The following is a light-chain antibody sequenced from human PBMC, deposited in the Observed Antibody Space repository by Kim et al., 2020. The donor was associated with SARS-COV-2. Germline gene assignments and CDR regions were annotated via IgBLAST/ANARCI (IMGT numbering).Light chain of an antibody. CDR3: NSRDSSGNHWV. V-gene: IGLV3-19*01. CDR1: SLRTSY. Sequence: LGQTVRITCQGDSLRTSYASWYQQKPGQAPILVIYYKDNRPSGIPDRFSGSSSENTASLTIAGAQAEDEADYYCNSRDSSGNHWVFGGGTQLTVL. J-gene: IGLJ3*02. CDR2: YKD.